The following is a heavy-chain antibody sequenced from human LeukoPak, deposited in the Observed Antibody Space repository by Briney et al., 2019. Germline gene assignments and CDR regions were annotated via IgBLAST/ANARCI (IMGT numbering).Heavy chain of an antibody. D-gene: IGHD1-26*01. Sequence: SETLSLTCAVYGGSFSGYYWSWIRQPPGKGLEWIGEINHSGSTNYNPSLKSRVTISVDTSKTQFSLKLRSVTAADTAVYYCARGVGATFGNWGQGTLVTVSS. V-gene: IGHV4-34*01. CDR2: INHSGST. CDR1: GGSFSGYY. J-gene: IGHJ4*02. CDR3: ARGVGATFGN.